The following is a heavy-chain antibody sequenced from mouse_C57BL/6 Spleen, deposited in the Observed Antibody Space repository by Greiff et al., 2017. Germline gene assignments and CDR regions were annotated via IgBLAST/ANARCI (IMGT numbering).Heavy chain of an antibody. CDR3: ARKEGIDGYDWFAY. J-gene: IGHJ3*01. V-gene: IGHV2-2*01. D-gene: IGHD2-2*01. CDR2: IWSGGST. CDR1: GFSLTSYG. Sequence: VHLVESGPGLVQPSQSLSITCTVSGFSLTSYGVHWVRQSPGKGLEWLGVIWSGGSTDYNAAFISRLSISKDNSKSQVFFKMNSLQADDTAIYYCARKEGIDGYDWFAYWGQGTLVTVSA.